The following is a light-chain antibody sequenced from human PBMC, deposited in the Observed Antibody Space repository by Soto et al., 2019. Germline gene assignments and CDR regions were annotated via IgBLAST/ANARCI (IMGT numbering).Light chain of an antibody. V-gene: IGLV2-8*01. CDR3: SSYVGTNRDV. CDR1: SSDVGGYNY. CDR2: EVY. J-gene: IGLJ1*01. Sequence: QSALTQPPSASGSPGQSVTISCTGTSSDVGGYNYVSWYQHHPGKAPKLIIYEVYKRPPGVPDRFSGSKSGNTAALTVSGLQAEDEADYYCSSYVGTNRDVFGTGTQLTVL.